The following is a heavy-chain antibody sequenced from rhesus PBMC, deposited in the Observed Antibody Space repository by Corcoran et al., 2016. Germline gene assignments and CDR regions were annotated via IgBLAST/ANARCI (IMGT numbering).Heavy chain of an antibody. Sequence: QLQLQASGPGLVQPSETLSVTCAVSGGSISSTYWGWIRQAAGKGLEWIWYIYGSGSSTNYNPSLKSRVTLSVDTSKNQLSLKLSSVTTADTAVYYCARTKLVFDYWGQGVLVTVSS. J-gene: IGHJ4*01. CDR1: GGSISSTY. D-gene: IGHD2-21*01. CDR3: ARTKLVFDY. V-gene: IGHV4-169*01. CDR2: IYGSGSST.